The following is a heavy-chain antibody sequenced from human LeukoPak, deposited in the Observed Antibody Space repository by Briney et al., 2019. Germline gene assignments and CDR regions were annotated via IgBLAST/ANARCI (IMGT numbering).Heavy chain of an antibody. CDR3: ARDSSDNTYGYYYYYGMDV. CDR2: INPNSGGT. Sequence: ASVKVSCKASGYTFTGYYMHWVRQAPGQGLERMGWINPNSGGTNYAQKFQGRVTMTRDTSISTAYMELSRLRSDDTAVYYCARDSSDNTYGYYYYYGMDVWGQGTTVTVSS. J-gene: IGHJ6*02. V-gene: IGHV1-2*02. CDR1: GYTFTGYY. D-gene: IGHD3-16*01.